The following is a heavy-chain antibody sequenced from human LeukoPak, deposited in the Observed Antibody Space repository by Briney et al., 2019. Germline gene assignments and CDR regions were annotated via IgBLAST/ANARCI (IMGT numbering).Heavy chain of an antibody. CDR2: ISYDGSNK. J-gene: IGHJ4*02. CDR3: AKDGSSSWYYFDY. CDR1: GFTFSSYG. D-gene: IGHD6-13*01. V-gene: IGHV3-30*18. Sequence: PGGSLRLSCAASGFTFSSYGMHRVRQAPGKGLEWVAVISYDGSNKYYADSVKGRFTISRDNSKNTLYLHMNSLRAEDTALYYCAKDGSSSWYYFDYWGQGTLVTVSS.